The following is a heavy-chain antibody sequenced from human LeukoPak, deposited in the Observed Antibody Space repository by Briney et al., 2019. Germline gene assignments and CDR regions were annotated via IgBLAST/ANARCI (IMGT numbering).Heavy chain of an antibody. Sequence: PGGSLRLSCAASGFIFSSYAMHWVRQAPGKGLEWVAVISHDGSNKYNADSVKGRFTISRDNSKNTLYLQMNSLRVEDTAVYYCARDPHSSGWYPIDYWGQGTLVTVSS. CDR3: ARDPHSSGWYPIDY. D-gene: IGHD6-19*01. CDR1: GFIFSSYA. V-gene: IGHV3-30-3*01. J-gene: IGHJ4*02. CDR2: ISHDGSNK.